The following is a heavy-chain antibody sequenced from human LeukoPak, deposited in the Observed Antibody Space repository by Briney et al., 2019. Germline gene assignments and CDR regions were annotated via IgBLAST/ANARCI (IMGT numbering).Heavy chain of an antibody. D-gene: IGHD3-22*01. CDR3: ARVDYFDSSGYHYYFDY. Sequence: KPSETLSLTCTVSGYSISIGYYWGWIRQPPGKGLEWIGNIYHSGSTYYNPPLKSRVTISVATSKNQFSLKLSSVTAADTAVYYCARVDYFDSSGYHYYFDYWGQGTLVTVSS. CDR2: IYHSGST. CDR1: GYSISIGYY. V-gene: IGHV4-38-2*02. J-gene: IGHJ4*02.